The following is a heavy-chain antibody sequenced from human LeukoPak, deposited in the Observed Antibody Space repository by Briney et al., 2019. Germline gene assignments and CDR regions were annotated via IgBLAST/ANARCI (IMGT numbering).Heavy chain of an antibody. V-gene: IGHV3-15*01. CDR3: ATDPGEWEPI. D-gene: IGHD1-26*01. CDR1: GPTFTNAW. CDR2: IKSKTDGGTS. Sequence: GGSLRLSCATSGPTFTNAWMSWFREAPGEGLEWVGRIKSKTDGGTSDYAAPVQGRFTISRDDSKNTLYLQMNSLKIEHTAVYYCATDPGEWEPIWGQGTMVTVSS. J-gene: IGHJ3*02.